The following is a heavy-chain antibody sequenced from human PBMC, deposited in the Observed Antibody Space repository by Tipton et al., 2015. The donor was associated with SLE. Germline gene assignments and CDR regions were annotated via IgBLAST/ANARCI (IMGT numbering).Heavy chain of an antibody. CDR1: GFTFSSYW. CDR2: INSDGSST. J-gene: IGHJ6*02. V-gene: IGHV3-74*01. Sequence: SLRLSCAASGFTFSSYWMHWVRQAPGKGLVWVSRINSDGSSTSYADSVKGRFTISRDNAKNTLYLQMNSLRAEDTAVYYCVRFLLDYYVSGSYSYYYGMDVWGQGTTVTVSS. CDR3: VRFLLDYYVSGSYSYYYGMDV. D-gene: IGHD3-10*01.